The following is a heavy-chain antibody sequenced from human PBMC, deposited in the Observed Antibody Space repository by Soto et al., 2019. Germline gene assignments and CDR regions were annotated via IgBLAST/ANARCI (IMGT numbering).Heavy chain of an antibody. CDR3: ARDLGSGYDPGDY. J-gene: IGHJ4*02. CDR2: ISTYTGYT. Sequence: ASVKVSCKASGYTFTNYDINWVRQAPGQVLVWMGWISTYTGYTNYPQKLQGRVTMTTDSSTSTAYMELSSLRSEDTAVFYCARDLGSGYDPGDYWGQGTLVTVSS. CDR1: GYTFTNYD. D-gene: IGHD5-12*01. V-gene: IGHV1-18*01.